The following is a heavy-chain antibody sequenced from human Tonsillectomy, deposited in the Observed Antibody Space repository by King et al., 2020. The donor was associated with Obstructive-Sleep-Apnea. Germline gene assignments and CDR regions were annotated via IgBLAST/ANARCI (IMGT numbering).Heavy chain of an antibody. V-gene: IGHV3-33*06. CDR2: IWYDGSNK. Sequence: VQLVESGGGVVQPGRSLRLSCAASGFTFSSYGMHWVRQAPGKGLEGVAVIWYDGSNKYYADSVKGRFTISRDNSKNTLYLQMNSLRAEDTAVYYCAKDLSSGSLSGFDPWGQGTLVTVSS. CDR3: AKDLSSGSLSGFDP. J-gene: IGHJ5*02. D-gene: IGHD6-19*01. CDR1: GFTFSSYG.